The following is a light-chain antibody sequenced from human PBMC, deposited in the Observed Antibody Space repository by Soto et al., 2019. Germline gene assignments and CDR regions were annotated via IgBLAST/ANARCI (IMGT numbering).Light chain of an antibody. CDR1: RSNIGAGYD. CDR2: GNN. J-gene: IGLJ1*01. Sequence: QLVLTQPPSVSGAPGQRVTISCTGSRSNIGAGYDVHWYQQLPGTAPKLLIYGNNNRPLGVPDRFSGSKSGTSASLAITGLQAEDEADYSCQSYDSSLSAYVFGTGTKVTVL. V-gene: IGLV1-40*01. CDR3: QSYDSSLSAYV.